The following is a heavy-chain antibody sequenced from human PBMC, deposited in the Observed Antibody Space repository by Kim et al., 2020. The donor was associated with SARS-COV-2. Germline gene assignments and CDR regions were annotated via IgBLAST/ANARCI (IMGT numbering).Heavy chain of an antibody. Sequence: YADSVKGRFTISRDNSKNTLYLQMNSLRAEDTAVYYCTKEQDDSSGYFDYWGQGTLVTVSS. J-gene: IGHJ4*02. V-gene: IGHV3-30*02. D-gene: IGHD3-22*01. CDR3: TKEQDDSSGYFDY.